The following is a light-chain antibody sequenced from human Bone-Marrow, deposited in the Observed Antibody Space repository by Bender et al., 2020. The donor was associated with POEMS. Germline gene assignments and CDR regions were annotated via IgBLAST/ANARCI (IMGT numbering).Light chain of an antibody. V-gene: IGLV3-1*01. CDR1: YLGNKY. Sequence: SYEVTQPPSVSVSSGQTASITCSGDYLGNKYVCWYQQKPGQSPVLVIYQDTKRPSGIPERFSGSNSGTTATLTISGAQALDEADYYCQAWDSSTVVFGGGTKLTVL. J-gene: IGLJ2*01. CDR3: QAWDSSTVV. CDR2: QDT.